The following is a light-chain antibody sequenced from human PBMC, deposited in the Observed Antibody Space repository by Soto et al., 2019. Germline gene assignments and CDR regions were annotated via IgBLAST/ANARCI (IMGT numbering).Light chain of an antibody. Sequence: DIQVTQSPSSLSASVGDRVTITCRASQGIRHDLGWYQQKPGKAPKRLIYSASSLQSGVPPRFSGSGSGTEFTLTISSLQPEDFETYYCLQNNSYPVTFGQGTKVDIX. CDR2: SAS. CDR1: QGIRHD. CDR3: LQNNSYPVT. J-gene: IGKJ1*01. V-gene: IGKV1-17*01.